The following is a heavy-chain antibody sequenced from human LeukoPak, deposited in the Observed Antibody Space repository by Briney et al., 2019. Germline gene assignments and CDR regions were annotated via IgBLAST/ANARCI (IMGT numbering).Heavy chain of an antibody. CDR2: IYHSGST. CDR1: GYSISSGYY. CDR3: ARSRLIVYCGGDCWGVAFDI. V-gene: IGHV4-38-2*02. D-gene: IGHD2-21*02. Sequence: SETLSLTCTVSGYSISSGYYWGWIRQPPGKGLEWIGSIYHSGSTYYNPSLKSRVTISVDTSKNQFSLKLSSVTAADTALYYCARSRLIVYCGGDCWGVAFDIWGQGTMVTVSS. J-gene: IGHJ3*02.